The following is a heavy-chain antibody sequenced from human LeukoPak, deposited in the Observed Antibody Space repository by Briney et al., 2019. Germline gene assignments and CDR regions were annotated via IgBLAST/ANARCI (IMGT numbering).Heavy chain of an antibody. V-gene: IGHV3-23*01. Sequence: GGSLRLSCAASGFTVSSNFMTWVRQAPGKGLEWVSAISGSGGSTYYADSVKGRFTISRDNSKNTLYLQMNSLRAEDTAVYYCAKDTSTVTIYFDYWGQGTLVTVSS. CDR2: ISGSGGST. CDR3: AKDTSTVTIYFDY. J-gene: IGHJ4*02. CDR1: GFTVSSNF. D-gene: IGHD4-17*01.